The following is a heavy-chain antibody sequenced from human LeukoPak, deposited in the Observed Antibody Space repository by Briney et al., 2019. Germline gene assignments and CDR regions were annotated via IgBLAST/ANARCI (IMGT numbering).Heavy chain of an antibody. CDR1: GYTFTSYD. Sequence: VASVKVSCKASGYTFTSYDINWVRQATGQGLEWMGWMNPNSGNTGYAQKFQGRVTMTRNTSISTAYVELSSLRSEDTAVYYCARGTSYSSGWYDYYYYGMDVWGQGTTVTVSS. CDR3: ARGTSYSSGWYDYYYYGMDV. J-gene: IGHJ6*02. D-gene: IGHD6-19*01. V-gene: IGHV1-8*01. CDR2: MNPNSGNT.